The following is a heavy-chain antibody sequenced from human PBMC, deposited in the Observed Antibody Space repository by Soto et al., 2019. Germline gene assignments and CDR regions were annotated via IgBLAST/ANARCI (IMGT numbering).Heavy chain of an antibody. V-gene: IGHV1-69*01. CDR3: ANVIAARHHYYYGMDV. D-gene: IGHD6-6*01. CDR1: GGTFSSYA. Sequence: QVQLVQSGAEVKKPGSSVKVSCKASGGTFSSYAISWVRQAPGQGLEWMGGIITIFGTANYAQKFQGRVTITADESTSTAYMELSSLRSADTAVYYCANVIAARHHYYYGMDVWGQGTTVTVSS. CDR2: IITIFGTA. J-gene: IGHJ6*02.